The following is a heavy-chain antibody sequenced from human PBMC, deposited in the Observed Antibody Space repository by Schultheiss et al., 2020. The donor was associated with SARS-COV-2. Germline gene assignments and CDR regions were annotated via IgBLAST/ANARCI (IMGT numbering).Heavy chain of an antibody. V-gene: IGHV3-33*03. CDR3: AKDIGSSTSSDYYYYGMDV. D-gene: IGHD2-2*01. Sequence: GESLKISCAASGFTFSSYGMHWVRQAPGKGLEWVAVIWYDGSNKYYADSVKGRFTISRDNAKNSLYLQMNSLRAEDTALYYCAKDIGSSTSSDYYYYGMDVWGQGTTVTVSS. J-gene: IGHJ6*02. CDR2: IWYDGSNK. CDR1: GFTFSSYG.